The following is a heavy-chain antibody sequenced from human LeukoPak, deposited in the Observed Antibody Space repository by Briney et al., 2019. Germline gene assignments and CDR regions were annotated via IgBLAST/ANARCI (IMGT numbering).Heavy chain of an antibody. CDR1: GYTFTSYG. CDR3: ARDVRGIAAAANWFDP. CDR2: ISAYNGNT. Sequence: ASVKVSCKASGYTFTSYGISWVRQAPGQGLEWMGWISAYNGNTNYAQKLQGRVTMTTDTSTSTAYMELRSLRSDDTAVYYCARDVRGIAAAANWFDPWGQGTLVTVS. D-gene: IGHD6-13*01. V-gene: IGHV1-18*01. J-gene: IGHJ5*02.